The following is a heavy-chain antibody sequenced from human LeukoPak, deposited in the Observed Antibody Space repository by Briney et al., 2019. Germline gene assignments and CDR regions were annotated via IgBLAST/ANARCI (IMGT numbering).Heavy chain of an antibody. J-gene: IGHJ4*02. CDR3: ARDVPPGIAAAGTLDY. V-gene: IGHV3-30*03. CDR1: GFTFSSYG. D-gene: IGHD6-13*01. Sequence: GGSLRLSCAASGFTFSSYGMHWVRQAPGKGLEWVAVISYDGSNKYYADSVKGRFTISRDNSKNTLYLQMNSLRAEDTAVYYCARDVPPGIAAAGTLDYWGQGTLVTVSS. CDR2: ISYDGSNK.